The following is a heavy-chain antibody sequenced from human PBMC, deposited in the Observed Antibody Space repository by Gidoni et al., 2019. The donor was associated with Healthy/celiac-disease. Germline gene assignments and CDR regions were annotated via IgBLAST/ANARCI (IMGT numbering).Heavy chain of an antibody. CDR3: AKDRKELRKQYYFDY. D-gene: IGHD1-26*01. CDR2: ISYDGSNK. CDR1: GFTFSSSG. Sequence: QVQLVESGGGVVQPGRSLRLSCAASGFTFSSSGMHWVLQAPGKGLGWVAVISYDGSNKYYADSVKGRFTISRDNSKNTLYLQMNSLRAEDTAVYYCAKDRKELRKQYYFDYWGQGTLVTVSS. V-gene: IGHV3-30*18. J-gene: IGHJ4*02.